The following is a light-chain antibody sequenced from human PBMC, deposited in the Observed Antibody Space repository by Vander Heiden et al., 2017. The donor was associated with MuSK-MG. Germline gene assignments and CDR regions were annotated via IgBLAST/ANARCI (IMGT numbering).Light chain of an antibody. CDR1: QSLLHSNGYNY. CDR2: LGS. V-gene: IGKV2-28*01. J-gene: IGKJ2*01. Sequence: DIVMTQSPLSLPVTPGEPASISCRSSQSLLHSNGYNYLDWYLQKPGQSPQLLIYLGSNRASGVPDRFSGSGSGTDCTLKISRVEAEDVGVYYCMQIFGQGTKLEIK. CDR3: MQI.